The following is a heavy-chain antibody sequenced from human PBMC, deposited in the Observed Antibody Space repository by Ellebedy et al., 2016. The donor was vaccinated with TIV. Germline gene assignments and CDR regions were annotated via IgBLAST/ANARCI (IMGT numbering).Heavy chain of an antibody. D-gene: IGHD3/OR15-3a*01. CDR1: GYSFTSNW. CDR3: ARILGRIWDSNFDY. V-gene: IGHV5-51*01. J-gene: IGHJ4*02. CDR2: IYPGDSDT. Sequence: KVSCKGSGYSFTSNWIGWVRQMPGKGLEWMGIIYPGDSDTRYSPSFQGQVTISTDKSINTAYLQWSSLKASDTAMYYCARILGRIWDSNFDYWGQGTLVTVSS.